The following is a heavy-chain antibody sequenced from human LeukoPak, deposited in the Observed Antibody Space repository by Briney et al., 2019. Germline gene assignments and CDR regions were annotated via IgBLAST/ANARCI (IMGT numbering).Heavy chain of an antibody. CDR2: ISTYYGNT. CDR1: GYTFTSYG. Sequence: ASVRVSCKASGYTFTSYGFSWVRQAPGQGLEWMGWISTYYGNTNYAQKLQDRVTMTTDTSTSTAYMELTSLRSDDTAVYYCARVYSTNYYGSGDRPFLFDYWGQGTVVTVSS. CDR3: ARVYSTNYYGSGDRPFLFDY. D-gene: IGHD3-10*01. V-gene: IGHV1-18*01. J-gene: IGHJ4*02.